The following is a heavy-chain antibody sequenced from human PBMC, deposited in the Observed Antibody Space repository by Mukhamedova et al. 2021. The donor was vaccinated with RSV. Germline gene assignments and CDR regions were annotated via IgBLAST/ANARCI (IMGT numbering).Heavy chain of an antibody. V-gene: IGHV3-30*04. CDR3: ASYSSGWYGDI. CDR2: ISYDGSNK. D-gene: IGHD6-19*01. Sequence: HWVRQAPGKGLEWVAVISYDGSNKYYADSVKGRFTISRDNSKNTLYLQMNSLRAEDTAVYYCASYSSGWYGDIWGQGTMVTVSP. J-gene: IGHJ3*02.